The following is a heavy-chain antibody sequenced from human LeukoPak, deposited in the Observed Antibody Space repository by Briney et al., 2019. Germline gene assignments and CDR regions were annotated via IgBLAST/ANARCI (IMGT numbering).Heavy chain of an antibody. V-gene: IGHV1-8*01. CDR2: MNPNSGNT. Sequence: EASVKVSCKASGYTFTSYDINWVRQATGQGLEWMGWMNPNSGNTGYAQKFQGRVTITRDTSASTAYMELSSLRSEDTAVYYCARRHYSGYDDYYYYYGMDVWGQGTTVTVSS. J-gene: IGHJ6*02. CDR3: ARRHYSGYDDYYYYYGMDV. CDR1: GYTFTSYD. D-gene: IGHD5-12*01.